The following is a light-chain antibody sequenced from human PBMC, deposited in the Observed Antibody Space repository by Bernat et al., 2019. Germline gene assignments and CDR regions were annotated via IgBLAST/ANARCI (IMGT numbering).Light chain of an antibody. J-gene: IGKJ5*01. CDR3: QQRSNWPPIT. CDR1: QSVNNY. Sequence: EIVLTQSPATLSLSPGERASLSCRASQSVNNYLAWYQQKPGQAPRLLIYAASNRATGIPDRFSGRGSGTDFTLTISSLEPEDSAVYYCQQRSNWPPITLGQGTRLEIK. V-gene: IGKV3-11*01. CDR2: AAS.